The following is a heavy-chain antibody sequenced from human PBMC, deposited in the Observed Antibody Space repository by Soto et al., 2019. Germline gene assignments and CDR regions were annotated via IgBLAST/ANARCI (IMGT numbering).Heavy chain of an antibody. D-gene: IGHD3-3*01. J-gene: IGHJ6*02. CDR1: GFTFSSYS. CDR3: ARDRSAYGIDV. V-gene: IGHV3-21*01. Sequence: GGSVRLSCAASGFTFSSYSMNWVRQAPGKGLEWVSSISSSSSYIYYADSVKGRFTISRDNAKNSLYLQMNSLRAEDTAVYYCARDRSAYGIDVWGQGTMVTVSS. CDR2: ISSSSSYI.